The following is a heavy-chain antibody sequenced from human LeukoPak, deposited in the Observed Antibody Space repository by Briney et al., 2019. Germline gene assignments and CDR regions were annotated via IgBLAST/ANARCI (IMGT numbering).Heavy chain of an antibody. CDR2: MNPNSGNT. CDR1: GYTFTSYD. J-gene: IGHJ6*03. Sequence: ASVKVSCKASGYTFTSYDISWVRQATGQGLEWMGWMNPNSGNTGYAQKFQGRVTITRNTSISTAYMELSSLRSEDTAVYYCARAPPLKYLFYYYYYMDVWGKGTTVTVSS. CDR3: ARAPPLKYLFYYYYYMDV. D-gene: IGHD2-2*01. V-gene: IGHV1-8*03.